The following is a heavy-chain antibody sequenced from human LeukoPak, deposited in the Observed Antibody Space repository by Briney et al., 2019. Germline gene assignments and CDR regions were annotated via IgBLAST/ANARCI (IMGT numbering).Heavy chain of an antibody. CDR2: ISWNSGSI. Sequence: LRLSCAASGFTFDHYAMHWVRQAPGKGLEWVSGISWNSGSIGYADSVKGRFTISRDNAKNSLYLQMNSLRAEDTALYYCAKGRGYSYGSFDYWGQGTLVTVSS. J-gene: IGHJ4*02. D-gene: IGHD5-18*01. V-gene: IGHV3-9*01. CDR3: AKGRGYSYGSFDY. CDR1: GFTFDHYA.